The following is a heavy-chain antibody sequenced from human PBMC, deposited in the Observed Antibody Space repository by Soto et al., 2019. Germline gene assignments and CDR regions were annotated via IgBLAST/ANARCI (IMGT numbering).Heavy chain of an antibody. V-gene: IGHV4-31*03. CDR1: GGSISNGYYY. CDR3: ARWVEVSLDYFDS. CDR2: IYHSGRT. D-gene: IGHD2-15*01. J-gene: IGHJ4*02. Sequence: SETLSLTCTVSGGSISNGYYYWSWFRQNPGKGLEWIGHIYHSGRTYYNPSLKSRVTISVDTSKNQFSLNLSSVTAADTAVYYCARWVEVSLDYFDSWGQGTPVTVSS.